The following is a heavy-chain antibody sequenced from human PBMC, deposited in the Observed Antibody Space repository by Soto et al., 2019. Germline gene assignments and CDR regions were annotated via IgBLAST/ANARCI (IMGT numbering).Heavy chain of an antibody. V-gene: IGHV4-59*08. CDR1: GGSISSYY. D-gene: IGHD2-15*01. CDR2: IYYSGST. Sequence: PSETLSLTCTVSGGSISSYYWSWIRQPPGKGLEWIGYIYYSGSTNYNPSLKSRVTISVDTSKNQFSLKLSSVTAADTAVYYCARSPRRYCSGGSCYSRWFDPWGQGTLVTVS. CDR3: ARSPRRYCSGGSCYSRWFDP. J-gene: IGHJ5*02.